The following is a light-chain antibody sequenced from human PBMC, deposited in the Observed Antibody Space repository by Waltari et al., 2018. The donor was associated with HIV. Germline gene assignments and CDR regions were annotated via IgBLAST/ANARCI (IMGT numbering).Light chain of an antibody. Sequence: VLTQSPATLSLSPGERATLSCRTSQSVANSLAWYQQRRGQSPRLLIYDTSNRATGVPARFSGSASGTEFTLTISSLEPEDFAVYYCQQSYNSLTFGGGTKVEIK. CDR1: QSVANS. CDR3: QQSYNSLT. J-gene: IGKJ4*01. V-gene: IGKV3-11*01. CDR2: DTS.